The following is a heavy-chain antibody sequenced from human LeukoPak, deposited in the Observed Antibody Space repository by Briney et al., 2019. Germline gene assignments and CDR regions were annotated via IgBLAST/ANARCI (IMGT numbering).Heavy chain of an antibody. Sequence: GGSLRLSCAASGFTVSSNYMSWVRQAPGKGLEWVSVIYSGGGTYYADSVKGRFTISRDNSKNTLYLQMNSLRAEDTAVYYCARPRIWFGNTLEDYWGQGTLVTVSS. CDR2: IYSGGGT. CDR3: ARPRIWFGNTLEDY. D-gene: IGHD3-10*01. J-gene: IGHJ4*02. V-gene: IGHV3-53*01. CDR1: GFTVSSNY.